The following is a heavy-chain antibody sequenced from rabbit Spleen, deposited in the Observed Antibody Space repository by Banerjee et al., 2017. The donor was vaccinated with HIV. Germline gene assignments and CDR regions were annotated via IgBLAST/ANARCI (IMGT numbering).Heavy chain of an antibody. Sequence: QSLEESGGDLVKPGGTLTLTCTASGFSFSSSYYMCWVRQAPGKGLEWIACIYGASAGTTYYASWAKGRFTISKTSSTTVTLQMTSLTVADTATYFCARDTGTSFSTYGMDLWGPGTLVTVS. D-gene: IGHD8-1*01. J-gene: IGHJ6*01. CDR3: ARDTGTSFSTYGMDL. CDR2: IYGASAGTT. CDR1: GFSFSSSYY. V-gene: IGHV1S40*01.